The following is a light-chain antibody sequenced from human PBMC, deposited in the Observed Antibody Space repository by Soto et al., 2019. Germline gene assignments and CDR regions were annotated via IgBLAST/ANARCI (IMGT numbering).Light chain of an antibody. J-gene: IGKJ2*01. Sequence: DIQMTQSPSTLPASVGDRVTITCRASQSISTWLAWYQQKPGKAPKVLIYKASILETGVPSKFSGSGSGTEFTLTISGLQADDFATYYCQQYNSYPYTFGQGTKLEIK. CDR1: QSISTW. CDR3: QQYNSYPYT. V-gene: IGKV1-5*03. CDR2: KAS.